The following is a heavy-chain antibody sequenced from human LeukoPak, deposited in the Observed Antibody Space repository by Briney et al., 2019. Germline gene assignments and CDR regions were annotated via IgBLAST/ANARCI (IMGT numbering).Heavy chain of an antibody. Sequence: SETLPLTCTVSGGSISSYYWSWIRQPAGKGLEWIGRIYTSGSTNYNPSLKSRVTMSVDTSKNQFSLKLSSVTAADTAVYYCARVSVTKPHFDYWGQGTLVTVSS. V-gene: IGHV4-4*07. D-gene: IGHD4-17*01. CDR1: GGSISSYY. CDR2: IYTSGST. CDR3: ARVSVTKPHFDY. J-gene: IGHJ4*02.